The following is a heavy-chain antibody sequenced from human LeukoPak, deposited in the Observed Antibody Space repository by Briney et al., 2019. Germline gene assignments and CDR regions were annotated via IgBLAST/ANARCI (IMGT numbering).Heavy chain of an antibody. CDR2: IDFETDTT. Sequence: GGSLRLSCVGSGFTFSSYWMHWVRQAPGKGLEWVSRIDFETDTTTYAGSVRGRFTISRDNTRNTLFLQMDSLRVEDAAVYYCVRAGSGFDYWGQGTLVAVTS. V-gene: IGHV3-74*03. J-gene: IGHJ4*02. D-gene: IGHD3-10*01. CDR1: GFTFSSYW. CDR3: VRAGSGFDY.